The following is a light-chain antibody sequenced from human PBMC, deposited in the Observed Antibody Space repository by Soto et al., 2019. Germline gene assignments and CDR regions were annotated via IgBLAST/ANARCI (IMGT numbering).Light chain of an antibody. J-gene: IGKJ2*01. Sequence: EIVLTQSPGTLSLSPGERATLSCRASQSVSSSHLAWYQQKPGQAPRLLIYGASSRATGIPDRFSGSGSGTDFTLIIRRLVPEDFAVYYCQHYSSSPPMYTFGQGTNLEIK. V-gene: IGKV3-20*01. CDR3: QHYSSSPPMYT. CDR2: GAS. CDR1: QSVSSSH.